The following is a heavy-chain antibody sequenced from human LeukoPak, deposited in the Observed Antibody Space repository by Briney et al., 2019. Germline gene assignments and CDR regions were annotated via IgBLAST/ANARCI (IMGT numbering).Heavy chain of an antibody. CDR3: VKDIPVVPAATTWDKDWFDP. V-gene: IGHV3-64D*06. J-gene: IGHJ5*02. D-gene: IGHD2-2*01. CDR2: ISSNRGST. Sequence: PGGSLRLSCSASGFTFSSYAMHWVRQAPGKGLEYVSAISSNRGSTYYADSVKDRFTISRDNSKNTLYLQMSSLRAEDTAVYYCVKDIPVVPAATTWDKDWFDPWGQGTLVTVSS. CDR1: GFTFSSYA.